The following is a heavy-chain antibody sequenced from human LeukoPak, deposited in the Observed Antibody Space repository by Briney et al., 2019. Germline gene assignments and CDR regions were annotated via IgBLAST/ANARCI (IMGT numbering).Heavy chain of an antibody. J-gene: IGHJ4*02. CDR1: GFTVGNNY. CDR3: AKIWPTTLDY. Sequence: GGSLRLSCAASGFTVGNNYMNWVRQAPGKGLEWVSLIFSHGETSYADSVKGRFTISRDNSKNTLYLQMNGLRVEDTAVYYCAKIWPTTLDYWGQGTLVTVSS. CDR2: IFSHGET. V-gene: IGHV3-66*01. D-gene: IGHD1-1*01.